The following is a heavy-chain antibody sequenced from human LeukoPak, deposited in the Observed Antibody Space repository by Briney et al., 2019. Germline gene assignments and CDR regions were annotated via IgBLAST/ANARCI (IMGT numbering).Heavy chain of an antibody. D-gene: IGHD3-22*01. CDR2: IYPGDSDT. V-gene: IGHV5-51*01. Sequence: GESLKISCDGSGYXFTSYWICWVRQMPGKGLEWKGIIYPGDSDTKYSPSFQGQVTISADKSITTAYLQWSSLKASDTAMYYCARRDYYDSSGYSFDYWGQGTLVTVSS. CDR3: ARRDYYDSSGYSFDY. J-gene: IGHJ4*02. CDR1: GYXFTSYW.